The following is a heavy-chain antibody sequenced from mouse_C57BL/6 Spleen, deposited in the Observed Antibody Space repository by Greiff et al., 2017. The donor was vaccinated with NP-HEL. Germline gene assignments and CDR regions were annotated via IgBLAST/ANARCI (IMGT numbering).Heavy chain of an antibody. CDR2: INYDGSST. Sequence: EVKLMESEGGLVQPGSSMKLSCTASGFTFSDYYMAWVRQVPEKGLEWVANINYDGSSTYYLDSLKSRFIISRDNAKNILYLQMSSLKSEDTATYYCAREVDYYGSSYDYFDYWGQGTTLTVSS. D-gene: IGHD1-1*01. CDR3: AREVDYYGSSYDYFDY. V-gene: IGHV5-16*01. J-gene: IGHJ2*01. CDR1: GFTFSDYY.